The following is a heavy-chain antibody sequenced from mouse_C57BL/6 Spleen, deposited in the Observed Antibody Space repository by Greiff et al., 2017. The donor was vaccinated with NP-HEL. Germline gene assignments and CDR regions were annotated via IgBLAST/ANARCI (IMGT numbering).Heavy chain of an antibody. V-gene: IGHV14-2*01. CDR2: IDPEDGET. CDR1: GFNIKDYY. CDR3: ASPITTVVAYYAMDY. Sequence: EVQLQQSGAELVKPGASVKLSCTASGFNIKDYYMHWVKQRTEQGLEWIGRIDPEDGETKYAPKFQGKATITADTSSNTAYLQLSSLTSEDTAVYYCASPITTVVAYYAMDYWGQGTSVTVSS. J-gene: IGHJ4*01. D-gene: IGHD1-1*01.